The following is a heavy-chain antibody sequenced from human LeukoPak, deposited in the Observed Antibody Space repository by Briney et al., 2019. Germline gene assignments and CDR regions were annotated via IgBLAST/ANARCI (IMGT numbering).Heavy chain of an antibody. Sequence: PSETLSLTYTVACRSISSDYMSSIRQPPGKGLEWIGYIDYSGSTNYKPSLKSRVTTSVDTSKTQFSLKLSSVTAPHTAVYSCASATVGVWSSYCYFDYWGQGNLVPVSS. D-gene: IGHD6-19*01. J-gene: IGHJ4*02. V-gene: IGHV4-59*01. CDR2: IDYSGST. CDR3: ASATVGVWSSYCYFDY. CDR1: CRSISSDY.